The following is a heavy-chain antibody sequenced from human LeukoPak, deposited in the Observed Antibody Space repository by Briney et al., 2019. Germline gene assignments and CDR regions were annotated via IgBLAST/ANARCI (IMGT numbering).Heavy chain of an antibody. Sequence: PGGSLRLSCAASGFTFSSYEMNWVRQAPGKGLEWVSAISGSGGSTYYADSVKGRFTISRDNSKNTLYLQMNSLRAEDTAVYYCAKDRKWELYHWGQGTLVTVSS. D-gene: IGHD1-26*01. CDR1: GFTFSSYE. CDR3: AKDRKWELYH. J-gene: IGHJ5*02. V-gene: IGHV3-23*01. CDR2: ISGSGGST.